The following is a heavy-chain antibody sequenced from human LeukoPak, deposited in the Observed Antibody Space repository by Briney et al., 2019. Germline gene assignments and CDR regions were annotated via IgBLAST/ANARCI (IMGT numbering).Heavy chain of an antibody. J-gene: IGHJ4*02. V-gene: IGHV3-23*01. CDR2: ISGSGGST. D-gene: IGHD5-18*01. CDR3: ARDTWIQLWLPDY. CDR1: GFTFSNYA. Sequence: GGSLRLSCEASGFTFSNYAMSWVRQAPGKGLEWVSGISGSGGSTYYADSVKGRFTISRDNSKNTLYLQMNSLRAEDTAVYYCARDTWIQLWLPDYWGQGTLVTVSS.